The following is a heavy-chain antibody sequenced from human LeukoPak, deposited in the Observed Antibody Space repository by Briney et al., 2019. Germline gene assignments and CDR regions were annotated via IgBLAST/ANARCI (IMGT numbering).Heavy chain of an antibody. J-gene: IGHJ5*02. CDR1: GFTFSSYS. V-gene: IGHV3-21*01. D-gene: IGHD5-18*01. CDR2: ISSSSSYI. Sequence: GGSLRLSCAASGFTFSSYSMNWVRQAPGKGLAWVSSISSSSSYIYYADSVKGRFTISRDNAKNSLYLQMNSLRAEDTAVYYCARSDTAMDDDWFDPWGQGTLVTVSS. CDR3: ARSDTAMDDDWFDP.